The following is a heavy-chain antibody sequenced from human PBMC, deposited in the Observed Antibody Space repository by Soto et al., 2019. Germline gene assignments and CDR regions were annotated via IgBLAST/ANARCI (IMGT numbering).Heavy chain of an antibody. CDR2: INHSGST. J-gene: IGHJ5*02. V-gene: IGHV4-34*01. Sequence: QVQLQQWGAGLLKPSETLSLTCAVYGGSFSGYYWSWIRQPPGKGLEWVGEINHSGSTNYNPSLKSRVTISVDTSKNQFSLKLSSVTAADTAVYYCARGLSTVTTSNWFDPWGQGTLVTVSS. CDR1: GGSFSGYY. CDR3: ARGLSTVTTSNWFDP. D-gene: IGHD4-17*01.